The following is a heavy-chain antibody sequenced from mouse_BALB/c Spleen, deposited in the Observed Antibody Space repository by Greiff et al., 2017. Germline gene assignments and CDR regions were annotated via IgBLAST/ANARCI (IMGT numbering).Heavy chain of an antibody. J-gene: IGHJ4*01. CDR3: ARKKNRYDGYYAMDY. Sequence: EVKLVESGGGLVQPGGSRKLSCAASGFTFSSFGMHWVRQAPEKGLEWVAYISSGSSTIYYADTVKGRFTISRDNPKNTLFLQMTSLRSEDTAMYYCARKKNRYDGYYAMDYWGQGTSVTVSS. CDR2: ISSGSSTI. CDR1: GFTFSSFG. D-gene: IGHD2-14*01. V-gene: IGHV5-17*02.